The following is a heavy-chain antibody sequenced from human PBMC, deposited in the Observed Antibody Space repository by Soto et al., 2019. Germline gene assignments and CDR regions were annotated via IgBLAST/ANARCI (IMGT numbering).Heavy chain of an antibody. CDR2: INHSGST. CDR3: AREGGLWFGEGAFDY. Sequence: SETLSLTCAVYGGSFSCYYWSWIRQPPGKGLEWIGEINHSGSTNYNPSLKSRVTISVDTSKNQFSLKLSSVTAADTAVYYCAREGGLWFGEGAFDYWGQGTLVTVSS. V-gene: IGHV4-34*01. D-gene: IGHD3-10*01. J-gene: IGHJ4*02. CDR1: GGSFSCYY.